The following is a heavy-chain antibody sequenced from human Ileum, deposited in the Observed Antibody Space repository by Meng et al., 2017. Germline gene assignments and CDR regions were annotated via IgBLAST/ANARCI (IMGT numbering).Heavy chain of an antibody. Sequence: DEQVGESGGGLVQPGGSLRLSCAASGFTFSSSWMHWVRQAPGKGLVWVARINTDGSDTRYADSVKGRFTISRDNAQNMVYLQMNSLRAEDTAVYYCARDKPHNWFDPWGQGTLVTVSS. J-gene: IGHJ5*02. CDR2: INTDGSDT. CDR1: GFTFSSSW. CDR3: ARDKPHNWFDP. V-gene: IGHV3-74*01.